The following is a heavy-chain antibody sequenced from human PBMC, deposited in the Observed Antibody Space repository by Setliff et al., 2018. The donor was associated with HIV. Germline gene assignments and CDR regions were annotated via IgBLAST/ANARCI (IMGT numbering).Heavy chain of an antibody. CDR2: IRSSADTI. CDR1: GFGFSDHY. D-gene: IGHD5-12*01. Sequence: GGSLRLSCAASGFGFSDHYMNWIRQAPGKGLECVSYIRSSADTIYYADSVKGRFTISRDNAKNSLYLQMNSLRVEDTAVYFCARVGTGYKSAGNAFDIWGQGTMVTVSS. CDR3: ARVGTGYKSAGNAFDI. V-gene: IGHV3-11*04. J-gene: IGHJ3*02.